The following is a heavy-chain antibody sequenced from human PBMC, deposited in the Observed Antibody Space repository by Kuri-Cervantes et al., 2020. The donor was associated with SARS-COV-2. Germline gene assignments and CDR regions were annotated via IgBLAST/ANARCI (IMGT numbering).Heavy chain of an antibody. CDR3: ARARKYYFNNTAYRPRGDAFAI. CDR2: INAGNGNT. Sequence: ASVKVSCKASGGTFSSYAISWVRQAPGQGLEWMGWINAGNGNTKYSQKFQGRVTITRDTSTSTVYMELSSLRSEDTAIYFCARARKYYFNNTAYRPRGDAFAIWGQGTMVTVSS. J-gene: IGHJ3*02. CDR1: GGTFSSYA. D-gene: IGHD3-22*01. V-gene: IGHV1-3*01.